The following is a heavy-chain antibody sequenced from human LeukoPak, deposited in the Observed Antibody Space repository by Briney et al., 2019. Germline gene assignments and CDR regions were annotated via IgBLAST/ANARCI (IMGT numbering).Heavy chain of an antibody. J-gene: IGHJ4*02. V-gene: IGHV1-2*02. CDR3: PRLAGNGYGDYPINY. D-gene: IGHD4-17*01. CDR1: GYTFTVYD. CDR2: INPNSGGT. Sequence: GASVKVSCKASGYTFTVYDMHWVRQAPGQGLEWMGWINPNSGGTNYAQTFQGRVTMTRDTSISTAYMELSRLRSDETDGYYCPRLAGNGYGDYPINYWGQGTLVTVSS.